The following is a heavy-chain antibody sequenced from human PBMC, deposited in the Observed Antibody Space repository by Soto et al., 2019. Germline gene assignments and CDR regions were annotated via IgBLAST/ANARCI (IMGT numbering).Heavy chain of an antibody. Sequence: SQTLSLTCAISGDSVSSNSAAWNWIRQSPSRGLEWLGRTYYRSKWYNDYAVSVKSRITINPDTSKNQFSLQLNSVTPEDTAVYYCARSRRGYCSGGSCYSRYYYYGMDVWGQGTTVTVSS. CDR3: ARSRRGYCSGGSCYSRYYYYGMDV. V-gene: IGHV6-1*01. CDR1: GDSVSSNSAA. CDR2: TYYRSKWYN. D-gene: IGHD2-15*01. J-gene: IGHJ6*02.